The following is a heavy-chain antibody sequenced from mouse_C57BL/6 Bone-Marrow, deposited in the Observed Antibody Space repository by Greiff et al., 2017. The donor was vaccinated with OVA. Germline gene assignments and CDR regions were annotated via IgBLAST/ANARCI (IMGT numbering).Heavy chain of an antibody. CDR2: IYPGSGNT. V-gene: IGHV1-76*01. CDR3: ARDGYYGSSYY. Sequence: QVQLQQSGAELVRPGASVKLSCKASGYTFTDYYINWVKQRPGQGLEWIARIYPGSGNTYYNEKFKGKATLTAEKSSSTAYMQLSSLTSEDSAVYFCARDGYYGSSYYWGQGTTLTVSS. D-gene: IGHD1-1*01. J-gene: IGHJ2*01. CDR1: GYTFTDYY.